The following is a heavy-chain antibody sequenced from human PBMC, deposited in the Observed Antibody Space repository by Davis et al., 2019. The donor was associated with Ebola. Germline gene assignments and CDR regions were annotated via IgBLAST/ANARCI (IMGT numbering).Heavy chain of an antibody. Sequence: GESLKISCAASGFTFSNAWMNWVRQAPGKGLEWVSAISGSGGSTYYADSVKGRFTISRDNSKNTLYLQMNSLRAEDTAVYYCAKATVLYFDLWGRGTLVTVSS. CDR2: ISGSGGST. D-gene: IGHD4-17*01. J-gene: IGHJ2*01. V-gene: IGHV3-23*01. CDR3: AKATVLYFDL. CDR1: GFTFSNAW.